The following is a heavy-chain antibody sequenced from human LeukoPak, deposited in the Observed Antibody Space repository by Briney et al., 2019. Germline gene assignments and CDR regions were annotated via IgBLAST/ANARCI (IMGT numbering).Heavy chain of an antibody. V-gene: IGHV4-31*03. CDR1: GGSISSGGYY. Sequence: PSETLSLTCTVSGGSISSGGYYWSWIRQHPGKGLEWIGYIYYSGSTYYNPSLKSRVTISVDTSKNQFSLKLSSVTAADTAVYYCARDAGEGQLPRRNWFDPWGQGTLVTVSS. CDR3: ARDAGEGQLPRRNWFDP. D-gene: IGHD2-2*01. J-gene: IGHJ5*02. CDR2: IYYSGST.